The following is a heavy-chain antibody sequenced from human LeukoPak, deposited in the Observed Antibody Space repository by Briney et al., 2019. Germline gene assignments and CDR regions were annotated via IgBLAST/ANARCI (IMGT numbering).Heavy chain of an antibody. Sequence: GGSLRLSCAASGFTFSSYGMHWVRQAPGKGLEWVAFIRYDGINKYYADSVKGRFTISRDNSKNTLYLQMNSLRAEDTAVYYCARVIIWELRAFDAFDIWGQGTMVTVSS. J-gene: IGHJ3*02. CDR2: IRYDGINK. CDR3: ARVIIWELRAFDAFDI. V-gene: IGHV3-30*02. CDR1: GFTFSSYG. D-gene: IGHD1-26*01.